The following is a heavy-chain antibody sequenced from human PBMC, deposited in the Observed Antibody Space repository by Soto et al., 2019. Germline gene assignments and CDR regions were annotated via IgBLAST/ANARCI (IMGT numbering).Heavy chain of an antibody. D-gene: IGHD5-18*01. J-gene: IGHJ3*02. CDR1: GFTFSSYA. Sequence: GGSLRLSCAASGFTFSSYAVSWVRQAPGKGLEWVSAISGSGGSTYYADSVKGRFTISRDNSKNTLDLQMNSLRAEDTAVYYCAKGGYSYGDAFDIWGQGTMVTVSS. V-gene: IGHV3-23*01. CDR3: AKGGYSYGDAFDI. CDR2: ISGSGGST.